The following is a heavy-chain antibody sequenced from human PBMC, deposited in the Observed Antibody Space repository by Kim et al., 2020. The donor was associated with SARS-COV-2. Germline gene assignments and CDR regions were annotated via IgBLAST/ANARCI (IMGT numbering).Heavy chain of an antibody. CDR1: GFTFSNAW. D-gene: IGHD3-10*01. V-gene: IGHV3-15*01. J-gene: IGHJ4*02. CDR2: IKSKTDGGTT. Sequence: GGSLRLSCAASGFTFSNAWMSWVRQAPGKGLEWVGRIKSKTDGGTTDYAAPVKGRFTIARDNTTNTLYLQIHRLKTEDTSVYYSTTDFGSFVYYFDYWGQGTLVTVSS. CDR3: TTDFGSFVYYFDY.